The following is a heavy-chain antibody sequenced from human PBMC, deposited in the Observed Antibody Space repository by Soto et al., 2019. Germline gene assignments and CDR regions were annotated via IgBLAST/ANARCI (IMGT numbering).Heavy chain of an antibody. CDR1: GGSISSYY. D-gene: IGHD4-4*01. V-gene: IGHV4-59*08. CDR2: IYYSGST. Sequence: SETLSLTCTVSGGSISSYYWSWIRQPPGKGLEWIGYIYYSGSTNYNPSLKSRVTISVDTSKNQFSLKLSSVTAADTAVYYCARTTVTPYYYYYMDVWGKGTTVTVSS. CDR3: ARTTVTPYYYYYMDV. J-gene: IGHJ6*03.